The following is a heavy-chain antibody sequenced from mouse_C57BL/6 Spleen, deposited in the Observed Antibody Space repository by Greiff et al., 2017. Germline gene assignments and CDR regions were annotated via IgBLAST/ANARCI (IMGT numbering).Heavy chain of an antibody. D-gene: IGHD1-1*01. Sequence: VQLQQPGAELVRPGSSVKLSCKASGYTFTSYWMHWVKQRPIQGLEWIGNIDPSDSETHYNQKFKDKATVTVDKSSSTAYMQLSSLTSEDSAVYYCARSYGSSWYAMDYWGQGTSVTVSS. V-gene: IGHV1-52*01. J-gene: IGHJ4*01. CDR1: GYTFTSYW. CDR2: IDPSDSET. CDR3: ARSYGSSWYAMDY.